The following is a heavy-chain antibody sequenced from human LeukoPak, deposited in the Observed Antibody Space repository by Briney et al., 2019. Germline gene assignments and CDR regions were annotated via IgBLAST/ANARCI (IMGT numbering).Heavy chain of an antibody. CDR1: GGSISSYY. D-gene: IGHD3-16*01. Sequence: SETLSLTCTVSGGSISSYYWSWIRQPPGKGLEWIGYIYYSGSTNYNPSLKSRVTISVDTSKNPFSLKLSSVTAADTAVYYCARGFYGNYYYYGMDVWGKGTTVTVSS. J-gene: IGHJ6*04. V-gene: IGHV4-59*01. CDR3: ARGFYGNYYYYGMDV. CDR2: IYYSGST.